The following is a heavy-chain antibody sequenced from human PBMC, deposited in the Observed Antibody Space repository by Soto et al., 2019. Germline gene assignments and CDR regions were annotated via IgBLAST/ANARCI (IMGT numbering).Heavy chain of an antibody. CDR2: ISGSGGST. D-gene: IGHD1-26*01. Sequence: PGGSLGLSCAASVFTFSSYAMSCVRQSPGKWLEWVSAISGSGGSTYYADSVKGRFTISRDNSKNTLYLQMNSLRAEDTAVYYCEKVGKTGPLHYWCQRTMVTLSS. V-gene: IGHV3-23*01. CDR1: VFTFSSYA. J-gene: IGHJ4*02. CDR3: EKVGKTGPLHY.